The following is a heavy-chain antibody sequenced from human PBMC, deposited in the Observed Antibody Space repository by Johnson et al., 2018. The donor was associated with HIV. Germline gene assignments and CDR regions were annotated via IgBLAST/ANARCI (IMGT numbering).Heavy chain of an antibody. D-gene: IGHD3-16*01. J-gene: IGHJ3*02. Sequence: VQLVESGGGLVKPGGSLRLSCAASGFTFSHAWMTWVRQAPGKGLEWIGRIKSKTDGGTTEYAEPVKGRFTISRDDSKNTLYLRMNSLTTEDTAVYYCTTYATMITMYVEIKGGAFDIWGQGTMVTVSS. CDR3: TTYATMITMYVEIKGGAFDI. CDR2: IKSKTDGGTT. CDR1: GFTFSHAW. V-gene: IGHV3-15*01.